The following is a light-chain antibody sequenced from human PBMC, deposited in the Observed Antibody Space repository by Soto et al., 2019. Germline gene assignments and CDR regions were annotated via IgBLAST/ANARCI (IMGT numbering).Light chain of an antibody. CDR2: GAS. CDR1: QSVISS. V-gene: IGKV3-20*01. J-gene: IGKJ5*01. Sequence: EIVVTQSPALLSVSPGERVTLSCRASQSVISSIAWYQQKLGQAPRLLIHGASSRATGIPDRISGSGSGTDFTLTISRLEPEDFAVYYCQQYGDSPITFGQGTRLEIK. CDR3: QQYGDSPIT.